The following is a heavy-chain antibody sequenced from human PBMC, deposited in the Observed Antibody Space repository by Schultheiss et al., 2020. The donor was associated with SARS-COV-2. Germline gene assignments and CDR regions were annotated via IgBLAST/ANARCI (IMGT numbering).Heavy chain of an antibody. J-gene: IGHJ4*02. Sequence: GGSLRLSCAPSGFTFTKFAMYWVRQAPGKGLEWVSSISSSSSYIYYADSVKGRFTISRDNAKNSLYLQMNSLRAEDTAVYYCASHSSGYYYFDYWGQGTLVTVSS. V-gene: IGHV3-21*01. CDR1: GFTFTKFA. D-gene: IGHD3-22*01. CDR3: ASHSSGYYYFDY. CDR2: ISSSSSYI.